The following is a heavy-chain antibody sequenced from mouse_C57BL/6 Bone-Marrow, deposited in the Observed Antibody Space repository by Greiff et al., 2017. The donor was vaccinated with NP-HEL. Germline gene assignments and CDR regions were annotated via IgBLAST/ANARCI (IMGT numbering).Heavy chain of an antibody. V-gene: IGHV5-4*01. Sequence: EVKLMESGGGLVKPGGSLKLSCAASGFTFSSYAMSWVRQTPEKRLEWVATISDGGSYTYYPDNVKGRFTISRDNAKNNLYLQMSHLKSEDTAMYYCAREGDYDYEGHYWGKGTTLTVSS. CDR2: ISDGGSYT. CDR1: GFTFSSYA. J-gene: IGHJ2*01. D-gene: IGHD2-4*01. CDR3: AREGDYDYEGHY.